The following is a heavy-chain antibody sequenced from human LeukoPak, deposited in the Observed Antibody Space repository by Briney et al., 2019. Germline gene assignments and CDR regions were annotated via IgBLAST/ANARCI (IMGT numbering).Heavy chain of an antibody. J-gene: IGHJ5*02. CDR3: ARVGYYGSGSYSIDWFDP. V-gene: IGHV1-18*04. CDR2: ISAYNGYT. Sequence: ASVKVSCKASGYTFTSYGISWVRQAPGQGLEWMGWISAYNGYTNYAQKLQGRVTMTTDTSTSTAYMELRSLRSDDTAVYYCARVGYYGSGSYSIDWFDPWGQGTLVTVSS. CDR1: GYTFTSYG. D-gene: IGHD3-10*01.